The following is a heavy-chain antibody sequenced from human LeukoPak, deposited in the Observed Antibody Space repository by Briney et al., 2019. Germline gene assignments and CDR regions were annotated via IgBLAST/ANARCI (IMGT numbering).Heavy chain of an antibody. D-gene: IGHD5-12*01. V-gene: IGHV4-39*07. CDR2: VYYAGST. CDR1: GGSINRSTFY. Sequence: SETLSLTCTVSGGSINRSTFYWGWIRQPPGKGLEWIGSVYYAGSTYYSPSLKSRVTLSVDTSKNQFSLKLTSVTAADTAVYYCAKDGGGGYVTDWYFDLWGRGTLVAVSS. CDR3: AKDGGGGYVTDWYFDL. J-gene: IGHJ2*01.